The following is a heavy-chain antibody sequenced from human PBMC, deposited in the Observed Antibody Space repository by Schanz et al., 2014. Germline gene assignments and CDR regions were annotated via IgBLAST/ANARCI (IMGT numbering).Heavy chain of an antibody. V-gene: IGHV3-30*18. D-gene: IGHD2-2*01. CDR1: GFTFSSYG. J-gene: IGHJ5*02. CDR3: VKDPGRSSSNSNWFDP. CDR2: ISYDGSNK. Sequence: QVQLVESGGGVVQPGRSLRLSCAASGFTFSSYGMHWVRQAPGKGLEWVAVISYDGSNKYYADSVKGRFTISRDNSKNTLYLQMNSLRAEDTAVYYCVKDPGRSSSNSNWFDPWGQGTLVTVSS.